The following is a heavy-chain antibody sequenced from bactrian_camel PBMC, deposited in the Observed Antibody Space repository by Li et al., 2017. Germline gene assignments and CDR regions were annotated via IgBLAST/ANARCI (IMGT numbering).Heavy chain of an antibody. Sequence: HVQLVESGGGLEQPGGSLRLSCAASGFTFSSYWMYWVRQAPGKGLEWVSNINSGNTYYADSGKGRFTTSRDNAENMVYLQMNSLQAEDTAVYYCVRDWAGNAFGYWGQGTQVTVS. J-gene: IGHJ6*01. D-gene: IGHD1*01. CDR3: VRDWAGNAFGY. CDR2: INSGNT. CDR1: GFTFSSYW. V-gene: IGHV3S1*01.